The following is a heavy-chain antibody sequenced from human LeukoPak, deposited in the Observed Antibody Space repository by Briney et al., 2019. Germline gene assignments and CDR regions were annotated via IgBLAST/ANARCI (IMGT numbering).Heavy chain of an antibody. CDR3: ATGALGSSWIDY. CDR1: GYTFTSYD. Sequence: GASVKVSCKASGYTFTSYDINWVRQATGQGLEWMGWMNPNSGNTGYAQKFQGRVIMTEDTSTDTAYMELSSLRSEDTAVYYCATGALGSSWIDYWGQGTLVTVSS. V-gene: IGHV1-8*01. CDR2: MNPNSGNT. J-gene: IGHJ4*02. D-gene: IGHD6-13*01.